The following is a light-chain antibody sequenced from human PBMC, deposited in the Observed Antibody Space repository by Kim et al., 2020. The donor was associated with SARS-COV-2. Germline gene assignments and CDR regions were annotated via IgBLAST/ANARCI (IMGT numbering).Light chain of an antibody. CDR1: RLGDKY. V-gene: IGLV3-1*01. CDR3: QAWDISTVV. Sequence: SYELTQPPSVSVSPGQTASISCSGDRLGDKYASWYQRKPGQSPVLVIYYDSKRPPGIPERFSGSNSGNTATLTISGTQAMDEADYYCQAWDISTVVFGGGTQLTVL. CDR2: YDS. J-gene: IGLJ3*02.